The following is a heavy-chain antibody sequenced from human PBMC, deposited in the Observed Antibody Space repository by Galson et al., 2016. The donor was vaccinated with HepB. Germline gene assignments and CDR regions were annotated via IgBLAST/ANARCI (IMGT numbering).Heavy chain of an antibody. D-gene: IGHD1-26*01. V-gene: IGHV4-30-2*01. CDR2: IYLSGIT. J-gene: IGHJ6*02. Sequence: TLSLTCAVSGGSINIGDYSWSWIRQPPGRGLEWIGDIYLSGITYYNPSLKSRVTMSLDRSKNQFSLELSSVTAADTAVYFCARGRSLWDDYSGMDVWGQGTTVTVSS. CDR1: GGSINIGDYS. CDR3: ARGRSLWDDYSGMDV.